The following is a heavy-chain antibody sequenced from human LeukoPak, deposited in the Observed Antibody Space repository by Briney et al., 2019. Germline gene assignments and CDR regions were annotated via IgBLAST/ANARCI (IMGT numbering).Heavy chain of an antibody. Sequence: GASVKVSCKASGGTFSSYAISWVRQAPGQGLEWMGGIIPIFGTANYAQKFQGRVTITTDESTSTAYMELSSLRSEDTAVYYCASAYGDYVSYFDYWGQGTLVTVSS. D-gene: IGHD4-17*01. CDR2: IIPIFGTA. CDR3: ASAYGDYVSYFDY. J-gene: IGHJ4*02. V-gene: IGHV1-69*05. CDR1: GGTFSSYA.